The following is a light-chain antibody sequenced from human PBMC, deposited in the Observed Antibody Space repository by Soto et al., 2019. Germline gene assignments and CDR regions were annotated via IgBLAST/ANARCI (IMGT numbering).Light chain of an antibody. CDR3: SEWDDSLRGWV. CDR1: SSNIGSNY. J-gene: IGLJ3*02. Sequence: QSVLTQPPSASGTPGQTVIISCSGSSSNIGSNYVYWYQQLPGTAPKLLISRDNQRPSGVPDRFSGSKSGTSASLAIRGLRSEDEADYYCSEWDDSLRGWVFGEGTKLTVL. V-gene: IGLV1-47*01. CDR2: RDN.